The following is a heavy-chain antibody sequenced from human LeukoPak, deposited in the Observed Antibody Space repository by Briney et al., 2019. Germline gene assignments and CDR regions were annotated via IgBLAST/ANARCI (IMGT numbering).Heavy chain of an antibody. CDR1: GFTFSSYA. CDR3: ARVDAREPITIFVPTRGNWFDP. Sequence: GGSLRLSCAASGFTFSSYAMHWVRQAPGKGLEWVAVISYDGSNKYYADSVKGRFTISRDNSKNTLYLQMNSLRAEDTAVYYCARVDAREPITIFVPTRGNWFDPWGQGTLVTVSS. V-gene: IGHV3-30-3*01. CDR2: ISYDGSNK. D-gene: IGHD3-3*01. J-gene: IGHJ5*02.